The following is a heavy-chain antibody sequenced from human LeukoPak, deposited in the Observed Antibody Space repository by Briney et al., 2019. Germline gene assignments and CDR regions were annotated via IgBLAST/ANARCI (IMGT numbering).Heavy chain of an antibody. J-gene: IGHJ4*02. CDR3: AVRYCSGGSCYSPYYFDY. Sequence: ASVKVSCKASGYTFTGYYMHWVRQAPGQGLEWMGIINPSGGSTSYAQKFQGRVTMTRDMSTSTVYMELSSLRSEDTAVYYCAVRYCSGGSCYSPYYFDYWGQGTLVTVSS. D-gene: IGHD2-15*01. V-gene: IGHV1-46*01. CDR2: INPSGGST. CDR1: GYTFTGYY.